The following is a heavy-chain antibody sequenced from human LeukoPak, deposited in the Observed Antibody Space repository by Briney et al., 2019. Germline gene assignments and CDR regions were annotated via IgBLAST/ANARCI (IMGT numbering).Heavy chain of an antibody. CDR2: IYHTGST. V-gene: IGHV4-30-2*01. D-gene: IGHD3-22*01. Sequence: PSQTLSLTCAVSGVSISSGGYSWSWIRQPPGKGLEWIGYIYHTGSTYYNPSLKSRVTISVDSSKNQFSLKLSSVTAADTAVYYCARAVTNYYDSSGYQDAFDIGGQGTMATVSS. CDR1: GVSISSGGYS. CDR3: ARAVTNYYDSSGYQDAFDI. J-gene: IGHJ3*02.